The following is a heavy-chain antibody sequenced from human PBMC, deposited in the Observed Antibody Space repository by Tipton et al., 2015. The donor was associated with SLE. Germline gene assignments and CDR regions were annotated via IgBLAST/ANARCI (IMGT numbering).Heavy chain of an antibody. J-gene: IGHJ5*01. Sequence: GASIRSNYYWGWIRQAPGKGLEWIGSVYYSGSTYYNPSLRSRMIMPVDTSKNQFSLKLSSLTAADTATYYCARQIRVSGLVMQKEFDFWGQGTLVTVSS. V-gene: IGHV4-39*01. CDR1: GASIRSNYY. D-gene: IGHD3-3*02. CDR2: VYYSGST. CDR3: ARQIRVSGLVMQKEFDF.